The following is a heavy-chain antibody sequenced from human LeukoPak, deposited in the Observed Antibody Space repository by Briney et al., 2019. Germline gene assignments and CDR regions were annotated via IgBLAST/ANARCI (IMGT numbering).Heavy chain of an antibody. Sequence: GASVKVSCKSSGYTFTGYYIHWVRQAPGQGLEWMGWINPNSGGTNYAQKFEGRVTMTRDTYISTAYMELSRLRSDDTAVYYCARLYPPFDYWGQGTLVTVSS. V-gene: IGHV1-2*02. CDR1: GYTFTGYY. CDR3: ARLYPPFDY. J-gene: IGHJ4*02. D-gene: IGHD2-15*01. CDR2: INPNSGGT.